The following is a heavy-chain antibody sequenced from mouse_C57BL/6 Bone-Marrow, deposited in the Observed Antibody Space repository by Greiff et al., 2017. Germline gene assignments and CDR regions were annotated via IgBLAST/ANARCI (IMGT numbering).Heavy chain of an antibody. J-gene: IGHJ3*01. Sequence: EVQLQESGGGLVQPGGSLKLSCAASGFTFSDYYMYWVRQTPEKRLEWVAYISNGGGSTYYPDTVKGRFTISRDNAKNTLYLQMSRLKSEDTAMYYCARFWFAYWGKGTLVTVSA. V-gene: IGHV5-12*01. CDR2: ISNGGGST. CDR3: ARFWFAY. CDR1: GFTFSDYY.